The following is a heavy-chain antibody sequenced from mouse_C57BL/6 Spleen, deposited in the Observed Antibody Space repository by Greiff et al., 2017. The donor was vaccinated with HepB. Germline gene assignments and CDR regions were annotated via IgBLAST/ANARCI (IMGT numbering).Heavy chain of an antibody. J-gene: IGHJ1*03. CDR1: GFTFSSYA. CDR3: TRDHYGSSYRYFDV. V-gene: IGHV5-9-1*02. Sequence: EVQLVESGEGLVKPGGSLKLSCAASGFTFSSYAMSWVRQTPEKRLEWVAYISSGGDYIYYADTVKGRFTISRDNARNTLYLQMSSLKSEDTAMYYCTRDHYGSSYRYFDVWGTGTTVTVSS. D-gene: IGHD1-1*01. CDR2: ISSGGDYI.